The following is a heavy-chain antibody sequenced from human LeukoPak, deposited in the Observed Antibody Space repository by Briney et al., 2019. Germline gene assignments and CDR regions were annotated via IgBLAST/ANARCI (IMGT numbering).Heavy chain of an antibody. D-gene: IGHD3-16*02. CDR1: GGSISSSSYY. J-gene: IGHJ4*02. CDR3: ARDFSLYDYVWGSYPSYYFDY. CDR2: IYYSGST. Sequence: SETLSLTCTVSGGSISSSSYYWGWIRQPPGKGLEWIGSIYYSGSTYYNPSLKSRVTISVDTSKNQFSLKLSSVTAADPAVYYCARDFSLYDYVWGSYPSYYFDYWGQGTLVTVS. V-gene: IGHV4-39*07.